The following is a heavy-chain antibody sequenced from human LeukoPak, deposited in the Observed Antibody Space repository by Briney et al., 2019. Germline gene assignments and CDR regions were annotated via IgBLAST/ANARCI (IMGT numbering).Heavy chain of an antibody. CDR2: LYSDGNT. CDR1: GFTVITND. V-gene: IGHV3-53*01. J-gene: IGHJ4*02. D-gene: IGHD1-14*01. Sequence: PGGSLRLSCAASGFTVITNDMTWVRQAPGKGLEWVSVLYSDGNTKYADSVQDRFTISRDNSKNTLYLEMNSLSPDDTAVYYCARGVEPLAANTLAYWGQGTLVTVSS. CDR3: ARGVEPLAANTLAY.